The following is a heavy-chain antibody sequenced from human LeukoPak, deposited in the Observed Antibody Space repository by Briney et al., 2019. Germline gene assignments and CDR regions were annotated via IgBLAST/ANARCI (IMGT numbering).Heavy chain of an antibody. CDR1: GFTFSHYA. CDR2: ISSSSSYI. V-gene: IGHV3-21*01. CDR3: ARGSLIVVVPAAPNWFDP. D-gene: IGHD2-2*01. J-gene: IGHJ5*02. Sequence: GGSLRLSCAASGFTFSHYAMHWVRQAPGKGLEWVSSISSSSSYIYYADSVKGRFTISRDNAKNSLYLQMNSLRAEDTAVYYCARGSLIVVVPAAPNWFDPWGQGTLVTVSS.